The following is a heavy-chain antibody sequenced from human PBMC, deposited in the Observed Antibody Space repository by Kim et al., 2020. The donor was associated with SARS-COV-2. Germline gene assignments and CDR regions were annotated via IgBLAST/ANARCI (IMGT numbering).Heavy chain of an antibody. V-gene: IGHV7-4-1*02. D-gene: IGHD5-18*01. Sequence: YAQGCTGRFVFSLDTSVSTAYLQISSLKAEDTGVYYCARLGYRNILWFDPWGQGTLVTVSS. J-gene: IGHJ5*02. CDR3: ARLGYRNILWFDP.